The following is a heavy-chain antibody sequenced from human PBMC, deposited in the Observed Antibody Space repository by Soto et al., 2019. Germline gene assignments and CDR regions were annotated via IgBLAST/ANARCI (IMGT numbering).Heavy chain of an antibody. Sequence: GGPMKLSCAASGFSFSTYNMDWVRQDPGKGPEWIAYISTTSFTIYYAGSVKGRFTISRDNDRNSLYLEMNSLRDEDTAVYYCARDRCYDGTCYSASDSWGQGTLVTVSS. CDR2: ISTTSFTI. D-gene: IGHD2-15*01. V-gene: IGHV3-48*02. J-gene: IGHJ5*01. CDR1: GFSFSTYN. CDR3: ARDRCYDGTCYSASDS.